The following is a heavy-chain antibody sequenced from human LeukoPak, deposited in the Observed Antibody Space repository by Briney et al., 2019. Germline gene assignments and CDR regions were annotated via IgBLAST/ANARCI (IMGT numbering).Heavy chain of an antibody. J-gene: IGHJ4*02. CDR3: ARVPDFIARPCDS. CDR1: GGSFSGNY. V-gene: IGHV4-34*01. CDR2: SSPTGDIT. Sequence: SETLSLTCAVYGGSFSGNYWTLIRQTPGRGLEWIGESSPTGDITGYNPSLKGRATISVDSSKKQFSLKLTAVTAADTGVYYCARVPDFIARPCDSWGPGTLVTVSS. D-gene: IGHD2-21*01.